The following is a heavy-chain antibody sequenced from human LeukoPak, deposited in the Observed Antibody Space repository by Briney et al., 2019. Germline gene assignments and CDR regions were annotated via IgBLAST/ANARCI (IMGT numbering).Heavy chain of an antibody. Sequence: GRSLRLSCAASGFTFSSYGMHWVRQAPGKGLEWVAVIWYDGSNKYYADSVKGRFTISRDNSKNTLYLQMNSLRAEDTAVYYFASSAEDYFDYWGQGTLVTVSS. J-gene: IGHJ4*02. CDR2: IWYDGSNK. CDR3: ASSAEDYFDY. CDR1: GFTFSSYG. V-gene: IGHV3-33*01.